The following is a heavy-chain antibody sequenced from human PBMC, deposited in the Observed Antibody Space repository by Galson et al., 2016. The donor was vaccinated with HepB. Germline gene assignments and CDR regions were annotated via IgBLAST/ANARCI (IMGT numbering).Heavy chain of an antibody. V-gene: IGHV3-30*03. J-gene: IGHJ4*02. D-gene: IGHD6-19*01. CDR1: GFSFSNFA. CDR3: ARQSEGLAVAGTGFDY. CDR2: IAYDGRYK. Sequence: SLRLSCAASGFSFSNFAMHWVRQAPGKGLEWVSIIAYDGRYKYYSDSVKGRFTISRDNSKNTLHLQMNSLRAEDTAVYYCARQSEGLAVAGTGFDYWGQGTLVTVS.